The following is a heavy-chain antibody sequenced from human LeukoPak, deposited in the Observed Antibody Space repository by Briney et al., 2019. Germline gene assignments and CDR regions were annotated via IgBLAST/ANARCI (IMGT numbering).Heavy chain of an antibody. D-gene: IGHD3-10*01. Sequence: ASVKVSCKASGYTFTSYGISWVRQAPGQGLEWMGWISAYNGNTNYAQKLQGRVTMTTDTSTSTAYMELRSLRSDDAAVYYCARDLFGRGSGSYYGYWGQGTLVTVSS. CDR1: GYTFTSYG. CDR3: ARDLFGRGSGSYYGY. V-gene: IGHV1-18*01. CDR2: ISAYNGNT. J-gene: IGHJ4*02.